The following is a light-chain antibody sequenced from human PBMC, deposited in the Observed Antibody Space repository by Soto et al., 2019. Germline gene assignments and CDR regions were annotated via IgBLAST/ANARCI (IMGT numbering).Light chain of an antibody. J-gene: IGKJ5*01. CDR2: DAS. CDR3: QQTSTMPVT. V-gene: IGKV1-5*01. Sequence: DIQMTQSPSTLSASIGDRVTITCRASESIRTWLAWYQHKPGKAPKFLIYDASSLESGVPSRFSGSGSGTEFTLTISNLQPDDFATYFCQQTSTMPVTFGQGTQLEIK. CDR1: ESIRTW.